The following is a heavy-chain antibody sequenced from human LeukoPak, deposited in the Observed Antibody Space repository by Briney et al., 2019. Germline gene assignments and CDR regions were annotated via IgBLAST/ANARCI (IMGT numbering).Heavy chain of an antibody. V-gene: IGHV1-69-2*01. D-gene: IGHD6-6*01. CDR1: GYTFTDYY. J-gene: IGHJ5*02. Sequence: ASVKVSCKVSGYTFTDYYMHWVQQAPGKGLEWMGLVDPEDGETIYAEKFQGRVTITADTPTDTAYMELSSLRSEDTAVYYCATTPPSSSSPGGYNWFDPWGQGTLVTVSS. CDR3: ATTPPSSSSPGGYNWFDP. CDR2: VDPEDGET.